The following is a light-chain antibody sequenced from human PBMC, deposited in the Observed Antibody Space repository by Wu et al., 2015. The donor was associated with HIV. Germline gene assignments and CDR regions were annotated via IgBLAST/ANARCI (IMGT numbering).Light chain of an antibody. V-gene: IGKV3-15*01. CDR1: QSISSN. CDR3: QQYNNRPYT. J-gene: IGKJ2*01. CDR2: GPS. Sequence: DIVLTQSPVTLSVSPGERATLSCRASQSISSNLAWYQQKPGQAPRLLVYGPSTRATDIPSKFSGSGSGTQFTLTIDSIQSEDFAVYYCQQYNNRPYTFGQGTKLDIK.